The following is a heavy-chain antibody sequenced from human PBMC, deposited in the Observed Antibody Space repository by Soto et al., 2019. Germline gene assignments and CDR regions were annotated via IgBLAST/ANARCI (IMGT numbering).Heavy chain of an antibody. CDR3: AKEGDFY. CDR2: ISSSSSTI. J-gene: IGHJ4*02. CDR1: GFTFNIYS. Sequence: GGSLSLSCAASGFTFNIYSMNWVRQAPGKGLEWVSYISSSSSTIYYADSVKGRFTISRDNAKNSLYLQMNSLRAEDTAVYYCAKEGDFYWGQGTLVTVSS. V-gene: IGHV3-48*01. D-gene: IGHD3-10*01.